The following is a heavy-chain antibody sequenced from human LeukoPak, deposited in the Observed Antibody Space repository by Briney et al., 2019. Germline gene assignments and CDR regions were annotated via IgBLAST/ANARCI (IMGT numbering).Heavy chain of an antibody. J-gene: IGHJ4*02. Sequence: SETLSLTCTVSGYSISSGYYWGWIRQPPGKGLEWIGSIYHSGSTYYNPSLKSRVTISVDTSKNQFSLKLSSVTAADTAVYYCARDLAAETDYWGQGTLVTVSS. CDR2: IYHSGST. V-gene: IGHV4-38-2*02. D-gene: IGHD6-13*01. CDR3: ARDLAAETDY. CDR1: GYSISSGYY.